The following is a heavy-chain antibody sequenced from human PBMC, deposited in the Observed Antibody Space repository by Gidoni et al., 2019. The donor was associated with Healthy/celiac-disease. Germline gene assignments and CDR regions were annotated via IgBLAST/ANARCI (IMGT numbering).Heavy chain of an antibody. CDR3: AGGSGSYNFDY. V-gene: IGHV4-59*01. CDR2: IYYSGST. CDR1: GGSISSYY. D-gene: IGHD1-26*01. J-gene: IGHJ4*02. Sequence: QVQLQESGPGLVTPSETLSLTCTVSGGSISSYYWSWIRQPPGKGLEWIGDIYYSGSTNNNPSLKSRVTISVDTSKNQFSLKLSSVTAADTAGYYCAGGSGSYNFDYWGQGTLVTVSS.